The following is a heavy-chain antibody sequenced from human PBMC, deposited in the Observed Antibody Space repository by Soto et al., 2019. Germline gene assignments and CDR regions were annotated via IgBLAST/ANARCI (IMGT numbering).Heavy chain of an antibody. CDR2: IIPLFGTG. CDR3: ARTSPLGEGVAGTPLDY. J-gene: IGHJ4*02. Sequence: QVQLVQSGAEVKKPGSSVKVSCKASGGTFSNYAITWVRQAPGQGLEWMGGIIPLFGTGKYAQKFQGRVTITADESTSTAYMEVSSLISEDTAVYFCARTSPLGEGVAGTPLDYWGQGTLVTVSS. D-gene: IGHD6-19*01. V-gene: IGHV1-69*01. CDR1: GGTFSNYA.